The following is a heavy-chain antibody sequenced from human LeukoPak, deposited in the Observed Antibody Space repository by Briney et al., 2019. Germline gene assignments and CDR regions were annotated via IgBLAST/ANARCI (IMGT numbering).Heavy chain of an antibody. CDR1: GGSISSYY. D-gene: IGHD3-22*01. J-gene: IGHJ4*02. Sequence: SETLSLTCTVSGGSISSYYWSWIRQPPGKGLEWIGSIYYSGSTYYNPSLKSRVTISVDTSKNQFSLKLSSVTAADTAVYYCARHYCLYDSSGNCGSPYYFDYWGQGTLVTVSS. V-gene: IGHV4-39*01. CDR2: IYYSGST. CDR3: ARHYCLYDSSGNCGSPYYFDY.